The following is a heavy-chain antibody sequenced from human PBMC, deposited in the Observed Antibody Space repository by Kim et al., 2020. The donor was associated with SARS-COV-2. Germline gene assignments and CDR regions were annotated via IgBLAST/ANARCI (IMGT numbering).Heavy chain of an antibody. CDR2: INHSGST. CDR3: ARAPSFIAARPGHFDL. J-gene: IGHJ2*01. V-gene: IGHV4-34*01. Sequence: SETLSLTCAVYGGSFSGYYWSWIRQPPGKGLEWIGEINHSGSTNYNPSLKSRVTISVDTSKNQFSLKLSSVTAADTAVYYCARAPSFIAARPGHFDLWGRGTLVTVSS. D-gene: IGHD6-6*01. CDR1: GGSFSGYY.